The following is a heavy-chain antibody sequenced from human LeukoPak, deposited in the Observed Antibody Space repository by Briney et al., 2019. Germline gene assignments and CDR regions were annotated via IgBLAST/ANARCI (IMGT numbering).Heavy chain of an antibody. CDR1: GFTFSNYA. CDR3: AKSFMD. D-gene: IGHD3-10*01. J-gene: IGHJ4*02. V-gene: IGHV3-23*01. CDR2: ISGSGSST. Sequence: GGSLRLSCAASGFTFSNYAMNWVRQAPGKGLEWVSGISGSGSSTYYADSVKGRSTISRDNSKNSLYLQMNGLRAEDTAVYYCAKSFMDWGQGTLVTVSS.